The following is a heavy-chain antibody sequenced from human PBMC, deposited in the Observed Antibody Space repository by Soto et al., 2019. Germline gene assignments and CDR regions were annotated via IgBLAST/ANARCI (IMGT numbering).Heavy chain of an antibody. CDR2: ISGSGGST. V-gene: IGHV3-23*01. CDR3: AKDPIVATIFSSSYGMDV. D-gene: IGHD5-12*01. CDR1: GFTFSSYA. J-gene: IGHJ6*02. Sequence: GGSLRLSCAASGFTFSSYAMSWVRQAPGKGLEWVSAISGSGGSTYYADSVKGRFTISRDNSKNTLYLQMNSLRAEDTAVYYCAKDPIVATIFSSSYGMDVWGQGTTVTVSS.